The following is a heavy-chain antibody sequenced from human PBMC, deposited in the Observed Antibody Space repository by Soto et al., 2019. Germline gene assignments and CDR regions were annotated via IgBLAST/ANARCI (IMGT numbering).Heavy chain of an antibody. J-gene: IGHJ3*01. Sequence: SETLSLTCTVSGGSITSDGSYWGWIRQPPGEGLEWIGTIYHSGSTFYNPSLNSRVTISVDTSKNQFSLRLRSVTAADTSLYYCARHLYAENDAFGVWGQGTTVTVSS. CDR1: GGSITSDGSY. V-gene: IGHV4-39*01. CDR3: ARHLYAENDAFGV. CDR2: IYHSGST. D-gene: IGHD2-2*01.